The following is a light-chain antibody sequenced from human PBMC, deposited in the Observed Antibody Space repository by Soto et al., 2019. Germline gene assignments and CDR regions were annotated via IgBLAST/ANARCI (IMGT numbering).Light chain of an antibody. CDR2: GNN. Sequence: QAVVTQPPSVSGAPGQRVTISCTGSSSNIGAGYDVHWYQQLPGTAPKLFIYGNNNRPSGVPDRFSGSKSGTSASLAITGLQAEDEADYYCQSFDSSLNGVVFGGGTKLTVL. CDR3: QSFDSSLNGVV. CDR1: SSNIGAGYD. V-gene: IGLV1-40*01. J-gene: IGLJ2*01.